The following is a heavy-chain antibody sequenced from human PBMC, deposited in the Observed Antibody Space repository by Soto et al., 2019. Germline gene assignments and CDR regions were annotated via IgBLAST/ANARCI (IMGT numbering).Heavy chain of an antibody. CDR3: ATMKKPRGYYYGLNV. V-gene: IGHV4-4*02. CDR1: GDSVRSSNW. CDR2: IYHLGST. J-gene: IGHJ6*02. Sequence: SETLSLTCAVSGDSVRSSNWWTWVRQSPGKGLEWIGEIYHLGSTNYNPSLKSRVTISVDMAKNQVSLKLSSVTAADTAVYYCATMKKPRGYYYGLNVWGQGTTVTVSS.